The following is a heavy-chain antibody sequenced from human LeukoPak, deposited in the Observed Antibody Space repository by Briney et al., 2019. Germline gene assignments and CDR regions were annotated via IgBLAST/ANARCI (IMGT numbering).Heavy chain of an antibody. CDR3: ARAYDSSGYDNNDAFDI. CDR2: IYYSGST. J-gene: IGHJ3*02. D-gene: IGHD3-22*01. CDR1: GGSISSYY. Sequence: SETLSLTCTVSGGSISSYYWSWIRQPPGKGLEWIGYIYYSGSTNYNPSLKSRVTISVDTSKNQFSLKLSSVTAADTAVYYCARAYDSSGYDNNDAFDIWGQGTMDTVSS. V-gene: IGHV4-59*12.